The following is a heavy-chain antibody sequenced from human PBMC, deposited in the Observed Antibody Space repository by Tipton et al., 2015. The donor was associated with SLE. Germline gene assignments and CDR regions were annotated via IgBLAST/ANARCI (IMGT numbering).Heavy chain of an antibody. CDR2: INTNTGNP. D-gene: IGHD3-10*01. Sequence: QSGPEVKKPGASVKVSCKASGYTFTSYAMNWVRQAPGQGLEWMGWINTNTGNPTYAQGFTGRFVFPLDTSVSTAYLQISSLKAEDTAVYYCARDNGLLWFRELGLTGMDVWGQGTTVTVSS. CDR3: ARDNGLLWFRELGLTGMDV. CDR1: GYTFTSYA. V-gene: IGHV7-4-1*02. J-gene: IGHJ6*02.